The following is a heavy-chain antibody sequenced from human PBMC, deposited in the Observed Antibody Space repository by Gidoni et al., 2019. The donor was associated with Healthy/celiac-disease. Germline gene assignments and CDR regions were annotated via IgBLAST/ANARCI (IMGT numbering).Heavy chain of an antibody. J-gene: IGHJ6*02. CDR2: ISAYNGNT. CDR1: GYTFTSYG. D-gene: IGHD3-22*01. Sequence: QVQLVQSGAEVKKPGASVKVSCKASGYTFTSYGISWVRQAPGQGLEWMGWISAYNGNTNYAQKLQGRVTMTTDTSTSTAYMELRSLRSDDTAVYYCARDYDSSGYDGYYYYGMDVWGQGTTVTVSS. V-gene: IGHV1-18*01. CDR3: ARDYDSSGYDGYYYYGMDV.